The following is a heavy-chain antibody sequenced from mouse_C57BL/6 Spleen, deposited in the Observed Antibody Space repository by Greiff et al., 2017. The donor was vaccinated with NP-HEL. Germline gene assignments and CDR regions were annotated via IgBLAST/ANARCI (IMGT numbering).Heavy chain of an antibody. D-gene: IGHD2-4*01. CDR3: AKLYDYGVPFDY. J-gene: IGHJ2*01. CDR1: GYTFTDYY. Sequence: VQLQQSGPELVKPGASVKISCKASGYTFTDYYMNWVKQSHGKSLEWIGDINPNNGGTSYNQKFKGKATLTVDKSSSTAYMELRSLTSEDSAVYYCAKLYDYGVPFDYWGQGTTLTVSS. V-gene: IGHV1-26*01. CDR2: INPNNGGT.